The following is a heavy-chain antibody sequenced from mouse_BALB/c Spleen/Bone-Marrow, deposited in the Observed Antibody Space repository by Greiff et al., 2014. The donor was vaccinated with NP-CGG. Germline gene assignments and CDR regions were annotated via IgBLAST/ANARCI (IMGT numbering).Heavy chain of an antibody. J-gene: IGHJ4*01. V-gene: IGHV1-80*01. CDR2: IYPGDGDT. D-gene: IGHD2-14*01. CDR3: ARWYRDPHFAMDY. CDR1: GYAFSSYW. Sequence: QVQLKESGAELVRPGSSVKISCKASGYAFSSYWTNWVKQRPGQGLEWIGQIYPGDGDTNYNGNFKDKATLTVDRSSSTAFMQLSSLTSEDSAVYFCARWYRDPHFAMDYWGPGTSVTVSS.